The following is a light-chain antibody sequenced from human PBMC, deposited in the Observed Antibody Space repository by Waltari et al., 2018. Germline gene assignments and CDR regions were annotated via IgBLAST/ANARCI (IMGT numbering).Light chain of an antibody. Sequence: EIVLTQSPGTLSLSPGERATLSCRASHSVRSNFLAWYQQKPGQAPRLLIYGASYRAADIPARFSGSGSGTDFTLTISRVEPEDFAVYFCQQYGSTPPLTFGGGTKVEIK. CDR3: QQYGSTPPLT. V-gene: IGKV3-20*01. CDR1: HSVRSNF. J-gene: IGKJ4*01. CDR2: GAS.